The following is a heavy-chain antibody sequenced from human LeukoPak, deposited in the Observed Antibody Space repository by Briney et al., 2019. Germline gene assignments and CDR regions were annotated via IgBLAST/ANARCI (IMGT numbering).Heavy chain of an antibody. J-gene: IGHJ5*02. CDR2: ISWNSGSI. Sequence: HPGGSLRLSCAASGFTFDDYAMHWVRQAPGKGLEWVSGISWNSGSIGYADSVKGRFTISRDNAENSLYLQMNSLRAEDTALYYCAKAAVAATKSPFDPWGQGTLVTVSS. D-gene: IGHD2-15*01. CDR1: GFTFDDYA. CDR3: AKAAVAATKSPFDP. V-gene: IGHV3-9*01.